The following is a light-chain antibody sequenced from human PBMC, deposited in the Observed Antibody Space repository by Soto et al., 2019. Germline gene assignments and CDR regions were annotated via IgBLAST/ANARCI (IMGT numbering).Light chain of an antibody. CDR1: SGHNNYA. CDR2: VSSDGSH. J-gene: IGLJ2*01. Sequence: QSVLTQSPSASASLGASVKLTCTLSSGHNNYAIAWHQQQPEKGPRFLMRVSSDGSHIKGDGIPDRFSGSSSGAERYLTISSLQSEDEADFYCQTWDTGIVLFGGGTKLTVL. CDR3: QTWDTGIVL. V-gene: IGLV4-69*01.